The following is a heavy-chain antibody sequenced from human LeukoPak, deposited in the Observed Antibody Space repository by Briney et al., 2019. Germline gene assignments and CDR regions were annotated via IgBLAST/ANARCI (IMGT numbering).Heavy chain of an antibody. J-gene: IGHJ4*02. CDR1: GFTFSDYS. CDR3: ARDHRYAFDN. CDR2: DGISSGNT. D-gene: IGHD5-12*01. Sequence: GGSLRLSCAASGFTFSDYSMNWVRQAPGKGLEWISYDGISSGNTKYADSVKGRFTISGDSAKNSVFLQMNSLRVEDTAVYFCARDHRYAFDNWGQGTLVTVSS. V-gene: IGHV3-48*04.